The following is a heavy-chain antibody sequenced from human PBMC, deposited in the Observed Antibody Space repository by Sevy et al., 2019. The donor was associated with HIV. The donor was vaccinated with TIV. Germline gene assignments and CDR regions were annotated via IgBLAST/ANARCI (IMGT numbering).Heavy chain of an antibody. D-gene: IGHD2-21*02. CDR2: ISATGGST. CDR1: GFTLGSDT. V-gene: IGHV3-23*01. J-gene: IGHJ4*02. Sequence: GGSLRLSCAASGFTLGSDTMNWVRQAPGEGLEWVASISATGGSTYYADSVKGRFTISRDVSKGLLYLQMNSLTAEDTAIFYCAKTLQKLPFQPLSFDYWGQGTLVTVSS. CDR3: AKTLQKLPFQPLSFDY.